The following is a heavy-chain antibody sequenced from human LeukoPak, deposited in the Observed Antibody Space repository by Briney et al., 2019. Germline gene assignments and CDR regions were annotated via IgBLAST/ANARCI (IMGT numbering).Heavy chain of an antibody. CDR3: ARRENSTYDI. V-gene: IGHV4-4*09. CDR2: ISFTDYT. Sequence: SETLSLTCSVSGGSISSDYWSWIRQPPRKGLEWIGYISFTDYTNYNPSLKSRVTISVDTSKNQISLKMNSVTAADTAFYYCARRENSTYDIWGQGTMVTVSS. D-gene: IGHD1-26*01. J-gene: IGHJ3*02. CDR1: GGSISSDY.